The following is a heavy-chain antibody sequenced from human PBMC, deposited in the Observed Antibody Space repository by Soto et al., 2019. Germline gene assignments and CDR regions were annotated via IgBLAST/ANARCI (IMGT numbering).Heavy chain of an antibody. J-gene: IGHJ6*02. Sequence: SLRLSCASSGFSFSAYRMNWVRQAPGKGLEWVSYISGSSNSMYYGDSVKGRFTISRDNAQNALFLQMNSLTDEDTAVYYCARDWTYCSGGTCYYGMDVWGQGTTVTVSS. CDR2: ISGSSNSM. CDR3: ARDWTYCSGGTCYYGMDV. CDR1: GFSFSAYR. D-gene: IGHD2-15*01. V-gene: IGHV3-48*02.